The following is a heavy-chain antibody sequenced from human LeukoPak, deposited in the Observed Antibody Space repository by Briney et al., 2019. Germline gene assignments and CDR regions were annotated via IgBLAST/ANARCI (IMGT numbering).Heavy chain of an antibody. D-gene: IGHD3-10*01. CDR3: SSRRGQEGFNYYYYMDV. J-gene: IGHJ6*03. CDR2: IGSSGSTI. CDR1: GFTFSSYE. V-gene: IGHV3-48*03. Sequence: PGGSLRLSCAASGFTFSSYEMNWVRQAPGKGLEWVSYIGSSGSTIYYADSVKGRFTISRDSAKNSLYLQMNSLRAEDTAVYYCSSRRGQEGFNYYYYMDVWGKGTTVTVSS.